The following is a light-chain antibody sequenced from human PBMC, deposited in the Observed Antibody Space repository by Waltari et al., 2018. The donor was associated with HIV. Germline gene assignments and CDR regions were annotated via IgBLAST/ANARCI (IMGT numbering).Light chain of an antibody. CDR3: QQYFATPPT. CDR2: WAS. V-gene: IGKV4-1*01. Sequence: DRAMTQSPDPLAVSLGETATIKCKSSWTFLSTSNNQNYLAWYQQKPGQPPKLLIYWASTRQPGVPDRFSGSGSGTDFTLTISSLQAEDVAVYSCQQYFATPPTFGGGTKVEIK. J-gene: IGKJ4*01. CDR1: WTFLSTSNNQNY.